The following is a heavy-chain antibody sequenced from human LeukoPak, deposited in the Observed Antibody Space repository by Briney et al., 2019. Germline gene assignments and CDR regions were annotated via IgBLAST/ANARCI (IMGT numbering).Heavy chain of an antibody. CDR1: GGSISSYY. V-gene: IGHV4-59*01. Sequence: KSSETLSLTCTVSGGSISSYYWNWIRQPPGKGLEWIGYIYYSGSTNYNPSLKSRVTISVDTSKNQFSLKLSSVTAADAAVYYCARDRLQLQSWGQGTLVTVSS. J-gene: IGHJ5*02. D-gene: IGHD1-1*01. CDR2: IYYSGST. CDR3: ARDRLQLQS.